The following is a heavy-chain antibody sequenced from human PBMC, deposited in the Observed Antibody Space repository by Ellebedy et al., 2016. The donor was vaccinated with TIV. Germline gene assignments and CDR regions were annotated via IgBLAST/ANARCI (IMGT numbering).Heavy chain of an antibody. CDR1: AFTFSASG. CDR2: IRTKANNYAT. D-gene: IGHD3-22*01. V-gene: IGHV3-73*01. J-gene: IGHJ5*02. CDR3: ARTILIITSDP. Sequence: GGSLRLXXAASAFTFSASGTHWVRQAYGKGLEWVGLIRTKANNYATAYAASVKGRFTISRDDSKNTAYLQMDSLRADDTAVYYCARTILIITSDPWGQGTLVTVSS.